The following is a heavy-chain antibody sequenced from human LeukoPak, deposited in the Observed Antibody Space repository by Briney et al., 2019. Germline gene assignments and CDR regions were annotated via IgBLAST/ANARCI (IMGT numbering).Heavy chain of an antibody. D-gene: IGHD6-19*01. V-gene: IGHV3-23*01. J-gene: IGHJ5*02. Sequence: AGGSLRLSCAASGFTFTNYAMSWVRQAPGKGLEWVSAISGSGGSTYYADSVKGRFTISRDNSKNTLYLQMNSLRAEDTAVYYCAKGIAVAGTNWFDPWGQGTLVTVSS. CDR2: ISGSGGST. CDR1: GFTFTNYA. CDR3: AKGIAVAGTNWFDP.